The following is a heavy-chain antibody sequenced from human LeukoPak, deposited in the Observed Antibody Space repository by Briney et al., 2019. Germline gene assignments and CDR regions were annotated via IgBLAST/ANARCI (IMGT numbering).Heavy chain of an antibody. Sequence: ASVKVSCKASGYTFTSYYMHWVRQAPGQGLEWMGIINPSGGSTSYAQKFQGRVTMTRDTSTSTVYMELSSLRSEDTAVYYCARAGPSDIAAAGTFYYYYYMDVWGKGTTVTISS. D-gene: IGHD6-13*01. J-gene: IGHJ6*03. CDR1: GYTFTSYY. V-gene: IGHV1-46*01. CDR3: ARAGPSDIAAAGTFYYYYYMDV. CDR2: INPSGGST.